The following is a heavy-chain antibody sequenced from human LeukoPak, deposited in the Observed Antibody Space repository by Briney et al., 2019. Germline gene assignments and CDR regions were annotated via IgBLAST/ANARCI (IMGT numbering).Heavy chain of an antibody. CDR3: ARAPLVYYYDSSGYYPRRTYYFDY. J-gene: IGHJ4*02. V-gene: IGHV4-34*01. Sequence: PSETLSLTCAVYGGSFSGYYWSWIRQPPGKGLEWIGEINHSGSTNYNPSLKSRVTISVDTSKNQFSLKLSSVTAADTAVYYCARAPLVYYYDSSGYYPRRTYYFDYWGQGTLVTVSS. D-gene: IGHD3-22*01. CDR1: GGSFSGYY. CDR2: INHSGST.